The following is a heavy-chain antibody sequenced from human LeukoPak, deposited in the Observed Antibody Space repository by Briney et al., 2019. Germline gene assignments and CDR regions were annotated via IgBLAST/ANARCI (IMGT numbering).Heavy chain of an antibody. CDR3: ATRSGGSTWYGVFDY. V-gene: IGHV4-59*11. D-gene: IGHD6-13*01. CDR2: IYSGGST. CDR1: GTSISSHY. J-gene: IGHJ4*02. Sequence: SETLSLTCTFSGTSISSHYWSWIRQPPGKGMEWIGYIYSGGSTNYNPSLKSRVTMSVDTSKNQFSLTLTSVTAADTALYFCATRSGGSTWYGVFDYWSLGTLVTVS.